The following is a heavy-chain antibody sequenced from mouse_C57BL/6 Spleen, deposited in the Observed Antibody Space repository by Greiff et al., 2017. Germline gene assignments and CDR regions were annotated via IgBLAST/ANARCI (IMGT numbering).Heavy chain of an antibody. D-gene: IGHD1-1*01. V-gene: IGHV1-59*01. CDR3: ARRDYGSSHLDY. CDR2: IDPSDSYT. J-gene: IGHJ2*01. Sequence: QVQLQQPGAELVRPGTSVKLSCKASGYTFTSYWMHWVKQRPGQGLEWIGVIDPSDSYTNYNQKFKGKATLTVDTSSSTAYMQLISLTSEDSAVYYCARRDYGSSHLDYWGQGTTLTVSS. CDR1: GYTFTSYW.